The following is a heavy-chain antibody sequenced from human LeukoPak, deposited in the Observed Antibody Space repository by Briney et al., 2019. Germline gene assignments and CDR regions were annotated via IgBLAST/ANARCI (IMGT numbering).Heavy chain of an antibody. CDR3: ARDRASHFDY. Sequence: GGSLRLSCAASGFTFSTYWMHWVRQAPGKGLVWVSGISSDGGSTTYADSVKGRFSISRDNAKNTLYLQMNSLRAEDTAIYYCARDRASHFDYWGQGTLVTVSS. CDR2: ISSDGGST. D-gene: IGHD3-10*01. J-gene: IGHJ4*02. CDR1: GFTFSTYW. V-gene: IGHV3-74*01.